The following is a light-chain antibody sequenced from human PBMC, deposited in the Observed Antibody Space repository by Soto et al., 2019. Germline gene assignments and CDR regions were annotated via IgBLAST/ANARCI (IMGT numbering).Light chain of an antibody. CDR1: QSVSSN. J-gene: IGKJ1*01. Sequence: EILMTQSPATLSVSPGARATLSCRASQSVSSNLAWYQHKPGQAPRLLIYGASPRATGIPGRFSGSGSGTVFTLTISSLQPDDFATYYCQHYNSYSEAFGQGTKVDIK. V-gene: IGKV3-15*01. CDR3: QHYNSYSEA. CDR2: GAS.